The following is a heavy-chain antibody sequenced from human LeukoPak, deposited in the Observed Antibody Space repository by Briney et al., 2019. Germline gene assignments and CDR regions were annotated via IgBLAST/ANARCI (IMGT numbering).Heavy chain of an antibody. CDR1: GFTVSSFE. J-gene: IGHJ4*02. D-gene: IGHD4-17*01. CDR3: ARIPHPDYADAQ. Sequence: GGSLRLSCEASGFTVSSFEINWVRQAPGRGLEWVSYISSSGGTMDYADSVKGRFTVSRDNGKKLVHLQLNSLRAEDTAVYFCARIPHPDYADAQWGQGTLVIVSS. V-gene: IGHV3-48*03. CDR2: ISSSGGTM.